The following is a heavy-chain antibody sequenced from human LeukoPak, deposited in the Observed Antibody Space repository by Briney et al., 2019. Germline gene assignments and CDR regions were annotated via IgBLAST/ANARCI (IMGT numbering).Heavy chain of an antibody. CDR1: GYSFTSYY. Sequence: ASVKVSCKASGYSFTSYYIHWVRQAPGQGLEFLGWISPDSGGTNYPQKFQGRVTLTRDTSISTAYMELSRLRSDDTAVYYRVTLGATNFDYWGQGTLVTVSS. CDR3: VTLGATNFDY. D-gene: IGHD1-26*01. CDR2: ISPDSGGT. J-gene: IGHJ4*02. V-gene: IGHV1-2*02.